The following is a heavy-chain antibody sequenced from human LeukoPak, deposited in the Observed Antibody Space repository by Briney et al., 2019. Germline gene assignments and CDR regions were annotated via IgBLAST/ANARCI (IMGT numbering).Heavy chain of an antibody. CDR2: IRSKAYGGTT. CDR3: TRDPGIMITFGESFDY. Sequence: GGSLRLSCTASGFTFGDYAMSWFRQAPGKRLEWVGFIRSKAYGGTTEYAASVKGRFTISRDDSKSIAYLQMNSLKTEDTAVYYCTRDPGIMITFGESFDYWGQGTLVTVSS. D-gene: IGHD3-16*01. V-gene: IGHV3-49*03. J-gene: IGHJ4*02. CDR1: GFTFGDYA.